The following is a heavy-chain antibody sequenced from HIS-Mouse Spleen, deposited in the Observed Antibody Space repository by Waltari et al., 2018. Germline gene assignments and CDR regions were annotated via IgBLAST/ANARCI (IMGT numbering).Heavy chain of an antibody. V-gene: IGHV4-39*07. CDR2: IYYSGST. D-gene: IGHD6-13*01. CDR3: AREIPYSSSWYDWYFDL. J-gene: IGHJ2*01. Sequence: HLQLQESGPGLVKPAETLSLTSTGSDASISSRSYNRAAIRQPPGKGLEWLGSIYYSGSTSYNPSLKSRVTISVDTSKNQFSLKLSSVTAADTAVYYCAREIPYSSSWYDWYFDLWGRGTLVTVSS. CDR1: DASISSRSYN.